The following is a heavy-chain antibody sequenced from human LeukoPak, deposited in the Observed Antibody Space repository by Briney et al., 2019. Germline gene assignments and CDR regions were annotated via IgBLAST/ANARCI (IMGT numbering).Heavy chain of an antibody. CDR3: ARHVGHMVRPPGRWFDP. V-gene: IGHV4-4*02. Sequence: SETLSLTCGVSGGSISSTNWWSWVRQPPGQGLEWIGEISLTGRTNYNPSLNGRVTMSLDESSSQLSLKLSSVTAADTAVYYCARHVGHMVRPPGRWFDPWGQGTLVTVSS. D-gene: IGHD3-10*01. CDR1: GGSISSTNW. CDR2: ISLTGRT. J-gene: IGHJ5*02.